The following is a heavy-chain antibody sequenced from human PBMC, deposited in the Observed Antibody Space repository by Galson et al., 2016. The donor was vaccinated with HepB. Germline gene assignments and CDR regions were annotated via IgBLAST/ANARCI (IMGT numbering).Heavy chain of an antibody. J-gene: IGHJ5*02. CDR2: IYWDDDK. Sequence: PALVKPTQTLTLTCTFSGFSLTTTGMGVGWIRQTPGKALEWLTVIYWDDDKHYRSSLRNRLTITKDPSRNQVTLIMTNMDPADTATYYCARHDDCGSTHCHRSPFDPWGQGTLVTVSS. CDR1: GFSLTTTGMG. D-gene: IGHD2-2*01. CDR3: ARHDDCGSTHCHRSPFDP. V-gene: IGHV2-5*02.